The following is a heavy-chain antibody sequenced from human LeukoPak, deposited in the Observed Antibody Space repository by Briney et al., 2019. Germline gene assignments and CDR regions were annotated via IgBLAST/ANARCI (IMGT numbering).Heavy chain of an antibody. CDR3: ARGGSSGWYYNLPYDY. CDR1: GGSISSYY. D-gene: IGHD6-19*01. J-gene: IGHJ4*02. CDR2: IYYSGST. Sequence: SETLSLTCTVSGGSISSYYWSWIRQPPGKGLEWIGYIYYSGSTNYNPSLKSRVTISVDTSKNQFSLKLSSVTAADTAVYYCARGGSSGWYYNLPYDYWGQGTLVTVSS. V-gene: IGHV4-59*12.